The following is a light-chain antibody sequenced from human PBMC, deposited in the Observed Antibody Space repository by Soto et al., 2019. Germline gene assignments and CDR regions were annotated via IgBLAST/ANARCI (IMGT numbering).Light chain of an antibody. V-gene: IGKV3-15*01. Sequence: EKVMTQSPATLSVSPGERAILSCRASQSVRSNLAWYQQKPGEAPRLLIYDASTRATGIPARFSGSGSGTDFTLTIGSLQSEDFAVYYCQQYNNWPLPFGGGTKVEIK. CDR1: QSVRSN. J-gene: IGKJ4*01. CDR2: DAS. CDR3: QQYNNWPLP.